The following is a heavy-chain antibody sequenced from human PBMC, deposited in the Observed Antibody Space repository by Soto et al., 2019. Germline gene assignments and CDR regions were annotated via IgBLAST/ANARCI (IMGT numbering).Heavy chain of an antibody. CDR3: AALTQYSGSYYSDY. D-gene: IGHD1-26*01. V-gene: IGHV1-58*01. J-gene: IGHJ4*02. CDR1: GFTFTSSA. CDR2: IVVGSGNT. Sequence: GASVKVYCKASGFTFTSSAVQWVRQARGQRLEWIGWIVVGSGNTNYAQKFQERVTITRDMSTSTAYMELSSLRSEDTAVYYCAALTQYSGSYYSDYWGQETLVTVSS.